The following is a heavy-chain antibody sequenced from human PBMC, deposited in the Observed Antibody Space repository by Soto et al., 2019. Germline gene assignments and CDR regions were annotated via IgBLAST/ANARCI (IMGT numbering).Heavy chain of an antibody. V-gene: IGHV3-30*18. D-gene: IGHD2-15*01. Sequence: VQLLESGGGLMQPGGSLRLSCAASGFTFSYGIHWLRQAPGKGLEWVAYISYDSSNKFYGDSVKGRFTISRDNSKNTPFLQMNSLRAEDTAVYYCAKLVIGYCSGNTCDDYWGQGTLVAVSS. CDR1: GFTFSYG. CDR2: ISYDSSNK. CDR3: AKLVIGYCSGNTCDDY. J-gene: IGHJ4*02.